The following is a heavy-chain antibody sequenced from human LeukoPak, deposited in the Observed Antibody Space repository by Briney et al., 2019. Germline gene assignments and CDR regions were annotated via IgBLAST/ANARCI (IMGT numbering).Heavy chain of an antibody. V-gene: IGHV1-69*06. D-gene: IGHD6-13*01. CDR3: ARESMAAAGRNWFDT. CDR1: GGTFSSYA. J-gene: IGHJ5*02. CDR2: IIPIFGTA. Sequence: SVKVSCKASGGTFSSYAISWVRQAPGQGLEWLGGIIPIFGTANYAQKFQGRVTITADKSTSTAYMELSSLRSEDTAVYYCARESMAAAGRNWFDTWGQGTLVTASS.